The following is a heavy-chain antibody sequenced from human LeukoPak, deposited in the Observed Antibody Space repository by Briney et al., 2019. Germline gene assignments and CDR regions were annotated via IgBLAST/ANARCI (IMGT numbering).Heavy chain of an antibody. CDR2: MNPNSGNT. CDR3: ARRHGRCSDGSCYYSDY. J-gene: IGHJ4*02. CDR1: GYTLTSYD. D-gene: IGHD2-15*01. V-gene: IGHV1-8*01. Sequence: GASVKVSCKASGYTLTSYDINWVRQATGQGLEWMGWMNPNSGNTGYAQKFQGRVTMTRNSSITTAYMELSSLRSEDTAVYYCARRHGRCSDGSCYYSDYWGQGTLVTVSS.